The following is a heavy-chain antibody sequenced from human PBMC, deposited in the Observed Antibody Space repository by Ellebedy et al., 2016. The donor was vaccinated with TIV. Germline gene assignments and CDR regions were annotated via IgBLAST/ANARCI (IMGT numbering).Heavy chain of an antibody. CDR2: ISYDGSNK. Sequence: GESLKISXAASGFTFSSYWMTWVRQAPGKGLEWVAVISYDGSNKYYADSVKGRFTISRDNSKNTLYLQMNSLRAEDTAVYYCAKIAPNDYGGSFDYWGQGTLVTVSS. CDR1: GFTFSSYW. V-gene: IGHV3-30*18. CDR3: AKIAPNDYGGSFDY. J-gene: IGHJ4*02. D-gene: IGHD4-23*01.